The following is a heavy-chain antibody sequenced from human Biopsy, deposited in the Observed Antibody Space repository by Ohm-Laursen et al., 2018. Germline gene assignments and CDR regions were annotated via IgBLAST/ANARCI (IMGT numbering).Heavy chain of an antibody. CDR2: FAPENGKT. V-gene: IGHV1-24*01. D-gene: IGHD1-1*01. CDR1: GYILTALS. J-gene: IGHJ4*02. Sequence: SVKVSCKASGYILTALSMHWVRQAPGRGLEWMGGFAPENGKTIYAQKFQGRITMTEDTSTDTAYMELSSLRSEDTAVYYCAADINVWNVNYWGQGTQVTVSS. CDR3: AADINVWNVNY.